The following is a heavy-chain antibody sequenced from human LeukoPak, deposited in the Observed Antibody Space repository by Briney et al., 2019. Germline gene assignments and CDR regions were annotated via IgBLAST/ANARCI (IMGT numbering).Heavy chain of an antibody. CDR2: INPNSGGT. Sequence: ASVTVSCKASGYTFTGYYMHWVRPAPGHGLEWMGWINPNSGGTNYAQKFQGRVTMTRDTSISTAYMELSRLRSDDTAVYYCARDWTVEQLPRGWFDPWGQGTLVTVSS. J-gene: IGHJ5*02. D-gene: IGHD6-13*01. CDR1: GYTFTGYY. V-gene: IGHV1-2*02. CDR3: ARDWTVEQLPRGWFDP.